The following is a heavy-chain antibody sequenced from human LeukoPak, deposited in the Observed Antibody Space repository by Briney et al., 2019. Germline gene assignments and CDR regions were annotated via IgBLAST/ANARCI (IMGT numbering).Heavy chain of an antibody. CDR3: ARDVEMATVDY. Sequence: GASVKVSCKASGYTFTSYGISWVRQAPGQGLEWMGRIIPIFDIANYAQKFQGRVTITADKSTSTAYMELSSLRSEDTAVYYCARDVEMATVDYWGQGTLVTVSS. D-gene: IGHD5-24*01. CDR2: IIPIFDIA. J-gene: IGHJ4*02. CDR1: GYTFTSYG. V-gene: IGHV1-69*04.